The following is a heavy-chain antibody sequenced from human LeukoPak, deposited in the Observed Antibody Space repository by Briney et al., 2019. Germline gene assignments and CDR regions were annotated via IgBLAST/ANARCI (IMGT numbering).Heavy chain of an antibody. J-gene: IGHJ5*02. CDR3: ARDSLDSSGLRTWFDP. CDR2: ISYDGSNK. D-gene: IGHD3-22*01. CDR1: GFTFSSYS. Sequence: GGSLRLSCAASGFTFSSYSMHWVRQAPGKGLEWVAVISYDGSNKYYADSVKGRFTISRDNAKNTLYLQMNSLRTEDTAVYYCARDSLDSSGLRTWFDPWGQGTLVTVSS. V-gene: IGHV3-30-3*01.